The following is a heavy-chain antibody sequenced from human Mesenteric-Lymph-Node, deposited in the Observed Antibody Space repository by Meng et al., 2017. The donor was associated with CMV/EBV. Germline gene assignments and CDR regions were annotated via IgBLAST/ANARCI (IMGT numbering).Heavy chain of an antibody. CDR2: MYYSGST. CDR3: AGFLGGKPFDY. V-gene: IGHV4-59*01. Sequence: SETLSLTCTVSGGSISSYYWSWIRQPPGKGLEWIGYMYYSGSTKYNPSLKSRVIISVDTSKNQFYLKLNSVTAADTAVYYCAGFLGGKPFDYWGQGTLVTVSS. D-gene: IGHD2-15*01. CDR1: GGSISSYY. J-gene: IGHJ4*02.